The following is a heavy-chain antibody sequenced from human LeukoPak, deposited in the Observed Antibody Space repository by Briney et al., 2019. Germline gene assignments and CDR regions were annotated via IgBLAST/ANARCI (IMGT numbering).Heavy chain of an antibody. CDR2: IYHSGST. J-gene: IGHJ3*02. CDR3: ARDYDFWSDSSNDAFDI. Sequence: SETLSLTCTVSGYSISSGYYWGWIRQPPGKGLEWIGSIYHSGSTNYNPSLKSRVTMSVDTSKNQFSLKLSSVTAADTAVYYCARDYDFWSDSSNDAFDIWGQGTMVTVSS. D-gene: IGHD3-3*01. V-gene: IGHV4-38-2*02. CDR1: GYSISSGYY.